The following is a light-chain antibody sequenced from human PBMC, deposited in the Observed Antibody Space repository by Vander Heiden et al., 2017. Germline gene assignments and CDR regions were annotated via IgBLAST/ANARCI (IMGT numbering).Light chain of an antibody. CDR1: QSISSY. CDR2: AAS. CDR3: QQSYSTPLFT. V-gene: IGKV1-39*01. Sequence: DIQMTKSPSSLPASIGDRVTITCRASQSISSYLHWYQQKPGKAPKLLIYAASSLQSGVPSRFSGSGSGTDFTLTISSLQPEDFATYYCQQSYSTPLFTFGPGTKVDIK. J-gene: IGKJ3*01.